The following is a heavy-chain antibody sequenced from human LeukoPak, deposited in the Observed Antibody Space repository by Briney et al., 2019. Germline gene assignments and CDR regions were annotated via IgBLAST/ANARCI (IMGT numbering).Heavy chain of an antibody. CDR1: GFTFNNAW. CDR2: IKSKTDGGTT. CDR3: TTPLTPSMGGYYYYYMDV. D-gene: IGHD3-16*01. J-gene: IGHJ6*03. Sequence: GGSLRLSCAASGFTFNNAWMSWVRQAPGKGLEWVGRIKSKTDGGTTDYAAPVKGRFTISRDDSKNTLYLQMNSLKTEDTAVYYCTTPLTPSMGGYYYYYMDVWGKGTTVTVSS. V-gene: IGHV3-15*01.